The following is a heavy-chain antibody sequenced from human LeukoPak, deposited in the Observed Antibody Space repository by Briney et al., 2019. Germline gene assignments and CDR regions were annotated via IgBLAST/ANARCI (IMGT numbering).Heavy chain of an antibody. D-gene: IGHD3-22*01. CDR1: GGSFSGYY. Sequence: SETLSLTCAVYGGSFSGYYWSWIRQPPGKGLEWIGEINHSGSTNYNPSLKSRVTISVDTSKNQFSLKLSSVTAADTAVYYCARGGSSYYDSSGYSFDYWRQGTLVTVSS. CDR3: ARGGSSYYDSSGYSFDY. CDR2: INHSGST. J-gene: IGHJ4*02. V-gene: IGHV4-34*01.